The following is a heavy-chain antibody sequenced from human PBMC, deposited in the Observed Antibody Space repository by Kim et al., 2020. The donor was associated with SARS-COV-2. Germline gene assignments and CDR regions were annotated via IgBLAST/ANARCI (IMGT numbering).Heavy chain of an antibody. CDR3: ARRPMVRGVITPFDY. V-gene: IGHV4-34*01. CDR1: GGSFSGYY. Sequence: SETLSLTCAVYGGSFSGYYWSWIRQPPGKGLEWIGEINHSGSTNYNPSLKSRVTISVDTSKNQFSLKLSSVTAADTAVYYCARRPMVRGVITPFDYWGQGTLVTVSS. D-gene: IGHD3-10*01. CDR2: INHSGST. J-gene: IGHJ4*02.